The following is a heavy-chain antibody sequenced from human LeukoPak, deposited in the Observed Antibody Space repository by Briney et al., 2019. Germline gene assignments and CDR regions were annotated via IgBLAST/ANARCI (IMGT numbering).Heavy chain of an antibody. V-gene: IGHV3-48*03. CDR2: ISTGGSSI. J-gene: IGHJ3*01. CDR1: GFTFSSYE. Sequence: GGSLRLSFAVSGFTFSSYEMNWVRKAPGKGLEWVSYISTGGSSIYYADSVKGRLTISRDNAKNALYLHRNPLRAEDTAVYYCARGYSSGIAFDVWGQGTMVAVSS. CDR3: ARGYSSGIAFDV. D-gene: IGHD6-25*01.